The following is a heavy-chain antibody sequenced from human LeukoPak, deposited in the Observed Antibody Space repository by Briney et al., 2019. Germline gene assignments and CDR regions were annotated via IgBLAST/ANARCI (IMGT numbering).Heavy chain of an antibody. D-gene: IGHD2-2*01. Sequence: GGSLRLSRAASGFTFSSYAMSWVRQAPGKGLEWDSAISGSGGSTYYADSVKGRFTISRDNSKNTLYLQMNSLRAEDTAVYYCAKDGALVPAASVYWGQGTLVTVSS. J-gene: IGHJ4*02. CDR3: AKDGALVPAASVY. CDR2: ISGSGGST. V-gene: IGHV3-23*01. CDR1: GFTFSSYA.